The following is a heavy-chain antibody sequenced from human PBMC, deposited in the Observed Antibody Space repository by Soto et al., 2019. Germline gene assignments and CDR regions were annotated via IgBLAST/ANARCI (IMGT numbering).Heavy chain of an antibody. Sequence: QVQLVESGGGLVKPGGSLRLSCAASGFTFSDYYMSWIRQAPGKGLEWVSYISSSSSYTNYAQKLQGRVTMTTDTSTSTAYMELRSLRSDDTAVYYCARELEDTADAFDIWSQGTMVTVSS. J-gene: IGHJ3*02. V-gene: IGHV3-11*05. CDR2: ISSSSSYT. D-gene: IGHD5-18*01. CDR1: GFTFSDYY. CDR3: ARELEDTADAFDI.